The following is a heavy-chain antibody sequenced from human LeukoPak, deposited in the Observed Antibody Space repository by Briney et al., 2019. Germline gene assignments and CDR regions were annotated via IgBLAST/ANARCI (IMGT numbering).Heavy chain of an antibody. CDR1: GGSFSGYY. CDR3: ARDGTNRWFDP. CDR2: INHSGST. Sequence: PSETLSLTCAVYGGSFSGYYWSWIRQPPGKGLEWIGEINHSGSTNYNPSLKSRVTISVDTSKNQFSLKLSSVTAADTAVYYCARDGTNRWFDPWGQGILVTVSS. D-gene: IGHD1-26*01. J-gene: IGHJ5*02. V-gene: IGHV4-34*01.